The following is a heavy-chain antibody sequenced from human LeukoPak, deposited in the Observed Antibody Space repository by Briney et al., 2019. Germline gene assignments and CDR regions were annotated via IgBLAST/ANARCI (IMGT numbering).Heavy chain of an antibody. V-gene: IGHV3-74*01. CDR2: INGDGSST. CDR1: GFSFSSYW. Sequence: PGGSLRLSCAASGFSFSSYWIHWVRQAPGKGLVWVSRINGDGSSTTYADSVKGRFTVSGDNAKNTLFLQMSSLRSEDTAVYYCAREHILAEFFDYWGQGTLVTVSS. J-gene: IGHJ4*02. D-gene: IGHD3-16*01. CDR3: AREHILAEFFDY.